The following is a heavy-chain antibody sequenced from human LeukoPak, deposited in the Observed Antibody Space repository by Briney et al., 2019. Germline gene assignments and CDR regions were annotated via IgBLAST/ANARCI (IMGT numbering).Heavy chain of an antibody. V-gene: IGHV3-48*03. CDR1: GFDLHTYE. J-gene: IGHJ5*02. CDR3: ARGDPHADL. Sequence: GGSLRLSCAASGFDLHTYEMNWVRQAPGKGLEWIADITISGHTKNYADSVKGRFTISRGSARTSLYLQMNSLRVEDTGVYFCARGDPHADLWGQGTLVTVSS. CDR2: ITISGHTK.